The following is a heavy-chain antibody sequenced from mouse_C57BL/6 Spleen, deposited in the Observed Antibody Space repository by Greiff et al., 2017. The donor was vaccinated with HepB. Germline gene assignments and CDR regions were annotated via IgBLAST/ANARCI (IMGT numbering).Heavy chain of an antibody. CDR3: ARRGGSSYGAWFAY. Sequence: VQLQQSGAELVKPGASVKISCKASGYAFSSYWMNWVKQRPGKGLEWIGQIYPGNGDTNYNGKFKGKATLTADKSSSTAYMQLSSLTSEDSAVYFCARRGGSSYGAWFAYWGQGTLVTVSA. V-gene: IGHV1-80*01. D-gene: IGHD1-1*01. CDR1: GYAFSSYW. CDR2: IYPGNGDT. J-gene: IGHJ3*01.